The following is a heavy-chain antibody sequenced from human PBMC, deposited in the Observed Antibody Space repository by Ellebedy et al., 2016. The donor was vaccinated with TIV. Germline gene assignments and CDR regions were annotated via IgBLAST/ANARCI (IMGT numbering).Heavy chain of an antibody. V-gene: IGHV1-8*01. CDR2: MNPNSGNT. J-gene: IGHJ1*01. CDR3: ARGGDTSSWYRKYFQH. CDR1: GYTFTNYD. Sequence: ASVKVSCXASGYTFTNYDINWVRQATGQGLEWMGWMNPNSGNTGYAQKFQGRVTMTRDTSISTAYMELSRLRSDDTAVYYCARGGDTSSWYRKYFQHWGQGTLVTVSS. D-gene: IGHD6-13*01.